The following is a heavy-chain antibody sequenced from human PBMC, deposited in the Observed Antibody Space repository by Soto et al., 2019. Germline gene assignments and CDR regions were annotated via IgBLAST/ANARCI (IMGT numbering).Heavy chain of an antibody. CDR1: GGSISGAYW. CDR3: ACTSRWFQIEGGFDY. J-gene: IGHJ4*02. V-gene: IGHV4-4*02. Sequence: QVHLQESGPGLVKPSGTLSLTCAVSGGSISGAYWWSWVRQAPGKGLEWIGEIYPSGSTNYRPSLKSRVSISVDKSRNQFSLNLRSVTAADTAVYFCACTSRWFQIEGGFDYWGQGTLVTVSS. CDR2: IYPSGST. D-gene: IGHD3-10*01.